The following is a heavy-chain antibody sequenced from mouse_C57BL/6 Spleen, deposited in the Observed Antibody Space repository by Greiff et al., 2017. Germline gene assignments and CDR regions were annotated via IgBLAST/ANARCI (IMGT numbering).Heavy chain of an antibody. CDR2: IYPRSGNT. D-gene: IGHD1-1*01. Sequence: QVQLKQSGAELARPGASVKLSCKASGYTFTSYGISWVKQRTGQGLEWIGEIYPRSGNTYYNEKFKGKATLTADKSSSTAYMELRSLTSEDSAVYFCARDYYGSSGSYAMDYWGQGTSVTVSS. CDR3: ARDYYGSSGSYAMDY. V-gene: IGHV1-81*01. J-gene: IGHJ4*01. CDR1: GYTFTSYG.